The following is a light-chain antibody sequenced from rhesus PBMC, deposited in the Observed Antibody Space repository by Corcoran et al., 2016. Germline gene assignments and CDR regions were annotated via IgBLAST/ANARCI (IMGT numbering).Light chain of an antibody. Sequence: DIQMTQSPSSLSTSVGDRVTVSCRASQGINKGLSWYQQQPGKAPTLLIYAASNLQTGVSFRFSGSGSGTDCTLTISSLQPEDVATYSCLQTYALPYSFGQGTRVEIK. J-gene: IGKJ2*01. CDR2: AAS. CDR1: QGINKG. CDR3: LQTYALPYS. V-gene: IGKV1-94*01.